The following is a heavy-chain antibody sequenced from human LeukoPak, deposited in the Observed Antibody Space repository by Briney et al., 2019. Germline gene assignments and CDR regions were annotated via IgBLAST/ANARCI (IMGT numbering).Heavy chain of an antibody. CDR3: ARGNVKERSGAFDI. CDR2: ISSNGGST. D-gene: IGHD3-10*01. V-gene: IGHV3-64*01. CDR1: GFTFSSYA. Sequence: GGSLRLSCAASGFTFSSYAMHWVRRAPGKGLEYVSAISSNGGSTYYANSVKGRFTISRDNSKNTLYLQMGSLRAEDMAVYYCARGNVKERSGAFDIWGQGTMVTVSS. J-gene: IGHJ3*02.